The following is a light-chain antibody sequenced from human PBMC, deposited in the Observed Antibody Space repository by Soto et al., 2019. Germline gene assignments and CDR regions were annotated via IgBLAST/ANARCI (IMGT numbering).Light chain of an antibody. CDR1: QSVSIY. V-gene: IGKV3-11*01. CDR2: DAS. Sequence: EIVLTQSPAILSLSPGERATLSCRASQSVSIYLAWYQQKPGQAPRLLIYDASNRATGIPARFSGSGSGTDFTLTISSLEPEDFAVYYCQQRSNWPPVTFGQGTRLDMK. CDR3: QQRSNWPPVT. J-gene: IGKJ5*01.